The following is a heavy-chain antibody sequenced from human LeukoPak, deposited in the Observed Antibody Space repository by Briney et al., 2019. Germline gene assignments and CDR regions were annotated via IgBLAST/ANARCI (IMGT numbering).Heavy chain of an antibody. D-gene: IGHD3-10*01. Sequence: PGGSLRLSCAASGFTFSSYSMNWVRQAPGKGLEWVSSISSSSSYIYYADSVKGRFTISRDNAKNSLYLQMNSLRAEDTAVYFCARARITMVRGVFPYVDYWGQGTLVTVSS. CDR3: ARARITMVRGVFPYVDY. J-gene: IGHJ4*02. CDR1: GFTFSSYS. CDR2: ISSSSSYI. V-gene: IGHV3-21*01.